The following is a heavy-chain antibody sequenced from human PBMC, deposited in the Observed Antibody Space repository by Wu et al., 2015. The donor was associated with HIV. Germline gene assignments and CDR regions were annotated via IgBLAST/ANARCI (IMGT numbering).Heavy chain of an antibody. CDR2: INPNSGGT. V-gene: IGHV1-2*02. Sequence: QVQLVQSGAEVKKPGASVKVSCQASGYTITTYDFNWVRQAPGQGLEWMGWINPNSGGTNYAQKFQGRVTMTRDTSISTAYMELSRLRSDDTAVYYCARLRYFDWLAPPGSWYFDLWGRGTLVTVSS. CDR1: GYTITTYD. J-gene: IGHJ2*01. CDR3: ARLRYFDWLAPPGSWYFDL. D-gene: IGHD3-9*01.